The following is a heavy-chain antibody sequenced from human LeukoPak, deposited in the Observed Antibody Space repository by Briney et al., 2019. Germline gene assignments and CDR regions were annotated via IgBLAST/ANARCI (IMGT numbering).Heavy chain of an antibody. J-gene: IGHJ4*02. Sequence: GGSLRLSCAASGFTFSSYGMHWVRQAPGKGLEWVAVISYDGSNKYYADSVKGRFTISRDNSKNTLYLQMNSLRSEDTAVYYCASPTKLDYYDSSGYYDWMFDYWGQGTLVTVSS. CDR2: ISYDGSNK. V-gene: IGHV3-30*03. CDR1: GFTFSSYG. CDR3: ASPTKLDYYDSSGYYDWMFDY. D-gene: IGHD3-22*01.